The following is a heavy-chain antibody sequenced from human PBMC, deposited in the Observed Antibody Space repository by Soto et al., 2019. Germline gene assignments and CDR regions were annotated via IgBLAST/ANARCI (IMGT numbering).Heavy chain of an antibody. D-gene: IGHD1-1*01. J-gene: IGHJ4*02. CDR1: GASISSGSYL. CDR2: IYYSGST. Sequence: SGTLSLTLTFSGASISSGSYLWCWIRQPPGKGLEWIGSIYYSGSTYYNPSLNSRATISLDTSKNQFSLKLGSVTAADTAVYYCARHGGPSRTGTGFGYWGQGTQVTVSS. CDR3: ARHGGPSRTGTGFGY. V-gene: IGHV4-39*01.